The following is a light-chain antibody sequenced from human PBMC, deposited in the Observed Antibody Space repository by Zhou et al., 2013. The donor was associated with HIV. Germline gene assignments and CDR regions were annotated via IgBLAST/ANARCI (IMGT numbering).Light chain of an antibody. J-gene: IGKJ4*01. CDR1: QDIKNN. CDR2: DAS. Sequence: IQMTQSPPSLSASVGDGLTIICQASQDIKNNLNWYQQKTGKAPSLLIYDASNLETGVPSRFSGSGSGTHFTLNISSLGPEDIATYYCQXSNDRPRTFGGGTRVEIK. CDR3: QXSNDRPRT. V-gene: IGKV1-33*01.